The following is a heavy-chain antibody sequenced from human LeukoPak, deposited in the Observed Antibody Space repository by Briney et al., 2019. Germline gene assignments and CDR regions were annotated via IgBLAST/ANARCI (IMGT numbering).Heavy chain of an antibody. V-gene: IGHV3-7*01. CDR3: ARDEYNWNVDAFDI. CDR1: GFTFSSYA. Sequence: GGSPRLSCAASGFTFSSYAMSWVRQAPGKGLEWVANIKEDGSEKYYVDSVKGRFTISRDNAKNSLYLQMNSLRAEDTAVYYCARDEYNWNVDAFDIWGQGTVVTVSS. CDR2: IKEDGSEK. D-gene: IGHD1-20*01. J-gene: IGHJ3*02.